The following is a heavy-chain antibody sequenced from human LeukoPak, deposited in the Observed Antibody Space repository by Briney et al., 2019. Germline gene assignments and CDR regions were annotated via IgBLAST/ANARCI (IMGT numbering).Heavy chain of an antibody. D-gene: IGHD4-17*01. V-gene: IGHV4-59*01. CDR1: GGSIDDYY. CDR2: ISKSGTT. CDR3: ARVVRGAVTSNCFDP. Sequence: SETLSLTCTVSGGSIDDYYRTWIRQAPGKGLEWIGYISKSGTTDYNRSLKSRVTMPVDTSNNEFSLRLTSVTAADTAMYYCARVVRGAVTSNCFDPWGQGTLVTVSS. J-gene: IGHJ5*02.